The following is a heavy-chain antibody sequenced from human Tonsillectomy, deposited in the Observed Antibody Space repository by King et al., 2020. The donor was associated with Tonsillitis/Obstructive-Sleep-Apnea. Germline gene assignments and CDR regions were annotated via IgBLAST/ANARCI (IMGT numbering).Heavy chain of an antibody. CDR3: ARSPGWSGYMGYFDY. J-gene: IGHJ4*02. CDR1: GYSFTSYR. D-gene: IGHD3-3*01. V-gene: IGHV5-51*03. CDR2: IYPGDSDT. Sequence: QLVQSGAEVKKPGESLKISCKGSGYSFTSYRIGWVRQMPGKGLEWMGIIYPGDSDTRYSPSFQGQVTISAGKSISTAYLQWSSLKASDTAMYYCARSPGWSGYMGYFDYWGQGTLVTVSS.